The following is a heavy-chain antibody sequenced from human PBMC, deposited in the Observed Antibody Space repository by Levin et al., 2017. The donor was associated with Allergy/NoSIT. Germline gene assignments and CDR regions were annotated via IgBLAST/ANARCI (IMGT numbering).Heavy chain of an antibody. CDR2: IYYSGST. V-gene: IGHV4-39*01. CDR3: ARQITMVRGVIITPYYDYGMDG. J-gene: IGHJ6*02. CDR1: GGSISSSSYY. Sequence: SETLSLTCTVSGGSISSSSYYWGWIRQPPGKGLEWIGSIYYSGSTYYNPSLKSRVTISVDTSKNQFSLKLSSVTAADTAVYYCARQITMVRGVIITPYYDYGMDGWGQGTTVTVSS. D-gene: IGHD3-10*01.